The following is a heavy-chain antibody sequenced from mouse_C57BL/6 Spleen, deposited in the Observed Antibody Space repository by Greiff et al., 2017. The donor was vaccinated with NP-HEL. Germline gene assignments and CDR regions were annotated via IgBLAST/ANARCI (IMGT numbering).Heavy chain of an antibody. J-gene: IGHJ1*03. CDR3: ARRNPYWYFDV. Sequence: EVKVVESGGGLVKPGGSLKLSCAASGFTFSDYGMHWVRQAPEKGLEWVAYISSGSSTIYYADTVKGRFTISRDNAKNTLFLQMTSLRSEDTAMYYCARRNPYWYFDVWGTGTTVTVSS. V-gene: IGHV5-17*01. CDR2: ISSGSSTI. CDR1: GFTFSDYG.